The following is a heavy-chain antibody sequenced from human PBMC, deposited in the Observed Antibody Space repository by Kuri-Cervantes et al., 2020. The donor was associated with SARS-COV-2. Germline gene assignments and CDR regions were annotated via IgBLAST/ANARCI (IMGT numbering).Heavy chain of an antibody. CDR1: GYTFTSYD. CDR3: ARQNWGFDWFDP. Sequence: ASVKVSCKASGYTFTSYDINWVRQATGQGLEWMGWMNPNSGNTNYAQKLQGRVTMTTDTSTSTAYMELRSLRSDDTAVYYCARQNWGFDWFDPWGQGTLVTVSS. J-gene: IGHJ5*02. CDR2: MNPNSGNT. V-gene: IGHV1-18*01. D-gene: IGHD7-27*01.